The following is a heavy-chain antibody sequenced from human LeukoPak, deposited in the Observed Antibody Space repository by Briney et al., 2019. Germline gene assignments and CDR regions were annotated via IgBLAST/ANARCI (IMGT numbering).Heavy chain of an antibody. J-gene: IGHJ4*02. CDR1: GFTFSSYS. D-gene: IGHD6-6*01. Sequence: GGSLRLSCAASGFTFSSYSMNWVRQAPGKGLEWVSSISSGSSYIYYADSMKGRFTISRDNAKNSLYLQMNSLRAEDTAVYYCARESAGSSSLSLGYWGQGTLVTVSS. CDR2: ISSGSSYI. V-gene: IGHV3-21*01. CDR3: ARESAGSSSLSLGY.